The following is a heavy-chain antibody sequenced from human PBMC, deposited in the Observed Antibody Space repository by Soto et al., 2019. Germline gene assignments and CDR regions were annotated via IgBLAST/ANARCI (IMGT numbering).Heavy chain of an antibody. CDR3: ARYCSGGSCYPYYYGMDC. Sequence: HVQLVESGGGVVQPGRSLRLSCAASGFTFSSYGMHWVRQAPGKGLEWVALSWYDGTKKYYADSVKGRFTISRDNSKNTLYLQMNSLRVEDTAVYYCARYCSGGSCYPYYYGMDCWGQGTTVTVSS. D-gene: IGHD2-15*01. J-gene: IGHJ6*02. V-gene: IGHV3-33*01. CDR2: SWYDGTKK. CDR1: GFTFSSYG.